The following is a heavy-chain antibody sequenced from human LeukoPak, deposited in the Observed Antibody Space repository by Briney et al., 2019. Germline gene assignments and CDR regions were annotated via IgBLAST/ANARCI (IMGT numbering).Heavy chain of an antibody. V-gene: IGHV4-38-2*02. Sequence: SETLSLTCTVSGYSISSGYYWGWIRQPPGKGLEWIGSIYRSGSTYYNPSLKSRVTISVDTSKNQFSLKLSSVTAADTAVYYCARSEGYGGRVPNFMGWYWFDPWGQGTLVTVSS. CDR2: IYRSGST. D-gene: IGHD5-18*01. J-gene: IGHJ5*02. CDR3: ARSEGYGGRVPNFMGWYWFDP. CDR1: GYSISSGYY.